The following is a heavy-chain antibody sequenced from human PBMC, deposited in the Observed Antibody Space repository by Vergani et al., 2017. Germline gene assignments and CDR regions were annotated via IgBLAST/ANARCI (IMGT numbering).Heavy chain of an antibody. CDR2: ISYDGSNK. CDR1: GFTFSSYA. D-gene: IGHD4-17*01. J-gene: IGHJ4*02. V-gene: IGHV3-30-3*01. CDR3: ARDRDYGDYVFDY. Sequence: QVQLVESGGGVVQPGRSLRLSCAASGFTFSSYAMHLVRQAPGKGLEWVAVISYDGSNKYYADSVKGRFTISRDNSKNTLYLQMNSLRAEDTAVYYCARDRDYGDYVFDYWGQGTLVTVSS.